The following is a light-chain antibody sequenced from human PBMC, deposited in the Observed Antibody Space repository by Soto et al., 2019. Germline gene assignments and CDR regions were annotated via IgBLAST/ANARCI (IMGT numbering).Light chain of an antibody. CDR3: QHYDTHPFS. V-gene: IGKV1-16*01. J-gene: IGKJ2*03. Sequence: DIQLTQSPSSLSASVGDRVTITCRASQDIRNSLAWFQQKPGKPPKSLIYDASSLQAGVPSRFGGSGSGTDFTLTISSLQPEDVATYHCQHYDTHPFSFGQGTRLEIK. CDR1: QDIRNS. CDR2: DAS.